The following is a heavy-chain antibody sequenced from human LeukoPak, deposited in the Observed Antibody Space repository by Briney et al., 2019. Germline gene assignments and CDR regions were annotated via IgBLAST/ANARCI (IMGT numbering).Heavy chain of an antibody. J-gene: IGHJ1*01. D-gene: IGHD6-13*01. Sequence: ASVKVSCKASGYTFTSYAMNWVRQAPGQGLEWMGWINTNTGNPTYAQGFTGRFVFSLDTSVSTAYLQISSLKAEDTAVYYCARDSRRIAAAGTRYFQHWGQGTLVTVSS. CDR3: ARDSRRIAAAGTRYFQH. CDR2: INTNTGNP. CDR1: GYTFTSYA. V-gene: IGHV7-4-1*02.